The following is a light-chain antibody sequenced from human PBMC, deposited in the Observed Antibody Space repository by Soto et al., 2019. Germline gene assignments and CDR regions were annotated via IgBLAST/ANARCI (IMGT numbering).Light chain of an antibody. CDR3: QQAYNFPFT. Sequence: DIQMTQSPSSVSASVGDRITITCRASQGISRWLAWYQQKPGRAPKLLIYAASNLQTGVPSRFSGSGSGTDFTLTITSLQAEDFETYHCQQAYNFPFTFGPGTKVDIK. J-gene: IGKJ3*01. V-gene: IGKV1-12*01. CDR2: AAS. CDR1: QGISRW.